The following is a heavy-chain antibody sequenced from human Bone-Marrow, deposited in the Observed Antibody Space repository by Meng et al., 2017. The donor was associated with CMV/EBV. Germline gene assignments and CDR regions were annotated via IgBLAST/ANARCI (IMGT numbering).Heavy chain of an antibody. D-gene: IGHD6-19*01. J-gene: IGHJ5*02. Sequence: ASGFTFSSYSMNCVRQAPGKGLEWVSSISSSSSYIYYADSVKGRFTISRDNAKNSLYLQMNSLRAEDTAVYYCARVVTSRGWYWFDPWGQGTLVTVSS. CDR2: ISSSSSYI. CDR3: ARVVTSRGWYWFDP. V-gene: IGHV3-21*01. CDR1: GFTFSSYS.